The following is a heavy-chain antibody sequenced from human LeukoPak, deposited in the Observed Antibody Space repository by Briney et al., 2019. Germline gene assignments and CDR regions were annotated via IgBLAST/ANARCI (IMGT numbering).Heavy chain of an antibody. CDR2: IYYSGGNT. CDR3: AKDQGQAVVPRRFDN. V-gene: IGHV3-23*01. J-gene: IGHJ4*02. CDR1: GFMFSNFA. Sequence: PGGSLRLSCAASGFMFSNFAMSWVRQAPGKGLEWVSSIYYSGGNTYSADSVKGRFTISRDNAKNTLYLQMISLRAEDTAVYYCAKDQGQAVVPRRFDNWGQGTLVTVSS. D-gene: IGHD2-2*01.